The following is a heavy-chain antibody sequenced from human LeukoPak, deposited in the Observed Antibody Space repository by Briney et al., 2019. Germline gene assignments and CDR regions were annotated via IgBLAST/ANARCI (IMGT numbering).Heavy chain of an antibody. CDR2: INPNSGGT. CDR1: GYTFTGYY. J-gene: IGHJ6*02. Sequence: ASVTVSCKASGYTFTGYYMHWVRQAPGQGLEWMGWINPNSGGTNYAQKFQGRGTMTRDTSISTAYMELSRLRSDDTAVYYCARGSAYYYDSSGYYSIWGQGTTVTVSS. D-gene: IGHD3-22*01. CDR3: ARGSAYYYDSSGYYSI. V-gene: IGHV1-2*02.